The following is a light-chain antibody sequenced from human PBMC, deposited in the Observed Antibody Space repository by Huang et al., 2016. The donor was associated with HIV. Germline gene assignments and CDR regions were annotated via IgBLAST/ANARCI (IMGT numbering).Light chain of an antibody. Sequence: DIQMTQSPPPLSASVGDRATITCRASQGISNYLAWYQQKPGKVPKLLIYAASTLESGVPSRFSGSGSGTDFTFTISSLQPEDVATYYCQKYNSAPLTFGGGTKVEIK. CDR2: AAS. CDR1: QGISNY. V-gene: IGKV1-27*01. CDR3: QKYNSAPLT. J-gene: IGKJ4*01.